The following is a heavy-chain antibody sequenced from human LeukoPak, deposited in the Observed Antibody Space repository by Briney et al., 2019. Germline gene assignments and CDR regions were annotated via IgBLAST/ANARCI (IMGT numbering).Heavy chain of an antibody. CDR2: INTNTGNP. J-gene: IGHJ4*02. CDR3: ARVSYDILTGYSRRFDY. D-gene: IGHD3-9*01. Sequence: VASVKVSCKASGYTFTSYAMNWVRQAPGQGPEWMGWINTNTGNPTYAQGFTGRFVFSLDTSVSTAYLQISSLKAEDTAVYYCARVSYDILTGYSRRFDYWGQGTLVTVSS. CDR1: GYTFTSYA. V-gene: IGHV7-4-1*02.